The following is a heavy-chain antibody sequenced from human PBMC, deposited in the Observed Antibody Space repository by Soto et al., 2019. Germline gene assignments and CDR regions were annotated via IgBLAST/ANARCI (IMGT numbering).Heavy chain of an antibody. V-gene: IGHV4-59*01. CDR2: IYYSGST. CDR1: VGSISTYY. D-gene: IGHD3-10*01. CDR3: ARALSITMVRGVGRYGMDV. Sequence: ETLSLTCTVSVGSISTYYWRWIRQPPGKGLEWIGYIYYSGSTNYNPSLKSRVTISVDTSKNQFSLKLSSVTAADTAVYYCARALSITMVRGVGRYGMDVWGQGTTVTVSS. J-gene: IGHJ6*02.